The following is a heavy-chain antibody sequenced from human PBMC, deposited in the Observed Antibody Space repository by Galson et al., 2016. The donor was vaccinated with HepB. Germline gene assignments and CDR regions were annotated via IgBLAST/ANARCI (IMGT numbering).Heavy chain of an antibody. CDR2: IDWDDDK. D-gene: IGHD1-26*01. V-gene: IGHV2-70*04. CDR3: ARMGDGVYFDY. CDR1: GFSLSTYGRR. J-gene: IGHJ4*02. Sequence: PALVKPTQTLTLTCTLSGFSLSTYGRRVSWIRQPPGKALEWLARIDWDDDKFYCKSLRTRLTISKDASKTQVVLTMTNMDPVDTATYYCARMGDGVYFDYWGQVTLVTVSS.